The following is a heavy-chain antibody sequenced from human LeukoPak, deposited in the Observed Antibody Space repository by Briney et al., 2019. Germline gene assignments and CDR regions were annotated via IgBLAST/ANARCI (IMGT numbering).Heavy chain of an antibody. J-gene: IGHJ3*02. CDR2: IKQDGSEK. D-gene: IGHD3-22*01. Sequence: PGGSLRLSCAASGFTFSRYWMTWVRQAPGKGLQWVANIKQDGSEKYYVDSVKGRFTISRDNAKNSLYLQMNSLRAEDTAVYYSETSWYYHDSSGPGAFDIWGQGTMVAVSS. V-gene: IGHV3-7*01. CDR3: ETSWYYHDSSGPGAFDI. CDR1: GFTFSRYW.